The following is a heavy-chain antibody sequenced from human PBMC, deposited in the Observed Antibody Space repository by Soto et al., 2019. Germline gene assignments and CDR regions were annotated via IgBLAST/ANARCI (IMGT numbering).Heavy chain of an antibody. V-gene: IGHV3-48*02. J-gene: IGHJ4*02. D-gene: IGHD1-26*01. CDR1: GFSFRSYS. Sequence: EVHLVESGGNLVQPGGSLRLSCVASGFSFRSYSMNWVRQAPGKGPEWVAYVSGSGNTQYYADSVKGRFTISRDNAKQSLYLQLNSLRDEDTAVYYCARDPKSGNQKLYFDYWGQGALVTVSS. CDR3: ARDPKSGNQKLYFDY. CDR2: VSGSGNTQ.